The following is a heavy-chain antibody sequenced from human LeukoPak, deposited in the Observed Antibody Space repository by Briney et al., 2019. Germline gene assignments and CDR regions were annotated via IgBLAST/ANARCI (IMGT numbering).Heavy chain of an antibody. CDR3: ARWSLDY. D-gene: IGHD4-23*01. CDR1: GFTFSSYE. CDR2: IYSGGST. Sequence: GGSLRLSCAASGFTFSSYEMNWVRQAPGKGLEWVSVIYSGGSTYYADSVKGRFTISRDNSKNTLYLQMNSLRAEDTAVYYCARWSLDYWGQGTLVTVSS. V-gene: IGHV3-53*01. J-gene: IGHJ4*02.